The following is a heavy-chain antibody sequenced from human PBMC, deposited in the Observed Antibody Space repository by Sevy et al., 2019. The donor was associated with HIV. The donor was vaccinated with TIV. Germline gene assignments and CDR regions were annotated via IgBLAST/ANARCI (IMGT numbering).Heavy chain of an antibody. V-gene: IGHV3-11*01. CDR1: GFTFSDHY. Sequence: GGSLRLSCAASGFTFSDHYMNWIRQAPGKGLEWVSYISSSGDTIFYADSVEGRFTISRDNAKNSLDLQMNRLRAEDTAVYYCAREPYSYYYYMDVWGKGTTVTVSS. CDR2: ISSSGDTI. CDR3: AREPYSYYYYMDV. D-gene: IGHD1-26*01. J-gene: IGHJ6*03.